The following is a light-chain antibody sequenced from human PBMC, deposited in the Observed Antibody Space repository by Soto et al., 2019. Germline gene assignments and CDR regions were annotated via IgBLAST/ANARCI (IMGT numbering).Light chain of an antibody. CDR1: SSDVGGYNY. J-gene: IGLJ3*02. CDR2: EVS. V-gene: IGLV2-14*01. CDR3: SSYTTRSTHWV. Sequence: QSALTQPASVSGSPGQSITISCTGTSSDVGGYNYVSWYQQHPGKAPNLMIYEVSNRPSGVSNRFSGSKSGNTASLTISGLQAEDEADYYCSSYTTRSTHWVFGGGTQVTVL.